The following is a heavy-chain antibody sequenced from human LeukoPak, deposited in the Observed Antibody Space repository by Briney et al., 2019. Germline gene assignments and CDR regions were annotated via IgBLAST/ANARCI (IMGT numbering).Heavy chain of an antibody. V-gene: IGHV3-21*01. Sequence: GGSQRLSCAASGFTFSSYSMNWVRQAPGKGLEWVSSISSSSSYIYYADSVKGRFTISRDNAKNSLYLQMNSLRAEDTAVYYCARGGGWYDESYFDYWGQGTLVTVSS. CDR1: GFTFSSYS. CDR2: ISSSSSYI. D-gene: IGHD6-19*01. CDR3: ARGGGWYDESYFDY. J-gene: IGHJ4*02.